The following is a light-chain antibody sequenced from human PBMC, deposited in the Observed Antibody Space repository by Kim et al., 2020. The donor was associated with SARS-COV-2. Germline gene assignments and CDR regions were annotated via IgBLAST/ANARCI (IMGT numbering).Light chain of an antibody. CDR3: SSYTSSSSNWV. CDR2: DVS. Sequence: QSALTQPASVSGSPGQSITISCTGTSSDVGGYNYVSWYQQHPGKAPKLMIYDVSKRPSGVSNRFSGSKSGNTASLTISGLQAEDEADYYCSSYTSSSSNWVFGGGTKLTVL. CDR1: SSDVGGYNY. J-gene: IGLJ3*02. V-gene: IGLV2-14*01.